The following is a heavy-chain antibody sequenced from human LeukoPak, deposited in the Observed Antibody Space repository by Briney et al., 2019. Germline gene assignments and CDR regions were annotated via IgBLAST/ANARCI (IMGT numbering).Heavy chain of an antibody. Sequence: GGSLRLSCAASEFTFSSYTMNWVRQAPGKGLEWVSSISSSSYYIYYAESVKGRFTISRDNSKNTLYLQMDSLSAEDTAVYYCVKVDTWGQGTLVTVSS. J-gene: IGHJ4*02. V-gene: IGHV3-21*01. D-gene: IGHD5-18*01. CDR1: EFTFSSYT. CDR2: ISSSSYYI. CDR3: VKVDT.